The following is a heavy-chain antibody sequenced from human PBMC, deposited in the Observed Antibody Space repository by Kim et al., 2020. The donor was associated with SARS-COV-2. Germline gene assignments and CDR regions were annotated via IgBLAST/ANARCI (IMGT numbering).Heavy chain of an antibody. CDR3: ARPVRGARHDAFDI. Sequence: DYSPSLKSRVTISLDTPNNHFSLKLTSVTAADTAVYYCARPVRGARHDAFDIWGQGTVVTVSS. D-gene: IGHD3-10*02. V-gene: IGHV4-39*02. J-gene: IGHJ3*02.